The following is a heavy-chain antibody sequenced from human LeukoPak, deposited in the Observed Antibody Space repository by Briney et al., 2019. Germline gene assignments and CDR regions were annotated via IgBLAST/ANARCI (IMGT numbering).Heavy chain of an antibody. CDR1: GFSFR. D-gene: IGHD1-1*01. CDR2: ITSSSTI. J-gene: IGHJ4*02. V-gene: IGHV3-48*01. Sequence: GGSLRLSCAASGFSFRMNWVRQAPGKGLEWVSYITSSSTIYYADSVKGRFTISRGNAKNSLYLQMNSLRAEDTAVYYCARGPLLERTSFFDYWGQGTLVTVSS. CDR3: ARGPLLERTSFFDY.